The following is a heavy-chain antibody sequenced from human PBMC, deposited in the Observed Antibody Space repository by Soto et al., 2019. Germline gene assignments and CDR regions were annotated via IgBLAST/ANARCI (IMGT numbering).Heavy chain of an antibody. CDR1: GFTFSSYG. J-gene: IGHJ3*02. CDR2: IWYDGSNK. CDR3: ARYYYSDYDILPGSFDI. D-gene: IGHD3-9*01. V-gene: IGHV3-33*01. Sequence: GGSLRLSCAASGFTFSSYGVHGVRQAPGKGLEWVAVIWYDGSNKYYADSVKGRFTISRDNSKNTLYLQMNSLRAEDTAVYYCARYYYSDYDILPGSFDIWGQGTMVTVSS.